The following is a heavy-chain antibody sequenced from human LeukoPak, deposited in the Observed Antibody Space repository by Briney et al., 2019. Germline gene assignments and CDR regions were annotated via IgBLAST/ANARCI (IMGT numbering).Heavy chain of an antibody. J-gene: IGHJ4*02. CDR3: AFSMITFGGVIAPNPKDY. V-gene: IGHV1-69*05. CDR1: GGTFSSYA. D-gene: IGHD3-16*02. CDR2: IIPIFGTA. Sequence: SVKVSCKASGGTFSSYAISWVRQAPGQGLVWVGGIIPIFGTANYAQKFPARVTITTDECTGTAYMEMSSLRSEDTAVYYCAFSMITFGGVIAPNPKDYWGQGTLVTVSS.